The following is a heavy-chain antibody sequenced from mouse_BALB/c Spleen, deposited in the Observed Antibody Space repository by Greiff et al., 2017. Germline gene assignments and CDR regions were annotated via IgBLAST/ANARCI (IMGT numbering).Heavy chain of an antibody. Sequence: VKVVESGPGLVQPSQSLSITCTVSGFSLTSYGVHWVRQSPGKGLEWLGVIWSGGSTDYNAAFISRLSISKDNSKSQVFFKMNSLQANDTAIYYCARNGQLGLRWYYAMDYWGQGTSVTVSS. D-gene: IGHD3-2*01. CDR2: IWSGGST. CDR1: GFSLTSYG. CDR3: ARNGQLGLRWYYAMDY. J-gene: IGHJ4*01. V-gene: IGHV2-2*02.